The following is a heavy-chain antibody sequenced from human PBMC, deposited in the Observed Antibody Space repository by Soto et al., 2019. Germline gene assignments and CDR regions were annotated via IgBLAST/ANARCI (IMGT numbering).Heavy chain of an antibody. CDR3: ARVPDR. CDR2: IYHSGST. CDR1: GGSIISGGYS. D-gene: IGHD2-2*01. V-gene: IGHV4-30-2*01. J-gene: IGHJ5*02. Sequence: PSETLSLTCALSGGSIISGGYSWSWIRQPPGKGLEWIGYIYHSGSTYYNPSLKSRVTISVDRSKNQFSLKLSSVTAADTAVYYCARVPDRWGQGTLVTVSS.